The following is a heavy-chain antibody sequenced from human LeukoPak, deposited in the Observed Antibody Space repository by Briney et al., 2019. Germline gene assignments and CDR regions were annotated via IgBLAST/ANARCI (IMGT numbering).Heavy chain of an antibody. CDR2: IYYSGST. D-gene: IGHD6-19*01. J-gene: IGHJ4*02. Sequence: PSETLSLTCTVSGGSISNSSYYWGWIRQPPGKGLEWIGSIYYSGSTYYKSSLKSRVTISVDTSKNQFSLRLSSVTAADTAVYYCARDPGGWYEDYWGQGTLVTVSS. V-gene: IGHV4-39*07. CDR3: ARDPGGWYEDY. CDR1: GGSISNSSYY.